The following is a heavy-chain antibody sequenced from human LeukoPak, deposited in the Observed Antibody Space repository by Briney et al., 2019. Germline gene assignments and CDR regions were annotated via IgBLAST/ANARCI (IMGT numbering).Heavy chain of an antibody. J-gene: IGHJ1*01. Sequence: PGGSLRLSCAASGFTFSSYAMSWVRQAPGKGLEWVSAISGSGGSTYYADSVKGRFTISRDNSKNTLYLQMNSLRAEDTAVYYCARPLYGDYVPRAPGGYFQHWGQGTLVTVSS. D-gene: IGHD4-17*01. V-gene: IGHV3-23*01. CDR2: ISGSGGST. CDR1: GFTFSSYA. CDR3: ARPLYGDYVPRAPGGYFQH.